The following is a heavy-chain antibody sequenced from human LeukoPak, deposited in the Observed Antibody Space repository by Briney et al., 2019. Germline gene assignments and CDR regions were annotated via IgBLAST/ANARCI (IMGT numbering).Heavy chain of an antibody. J-gene: IGHJ5*02. CDR1: GFTFSNYW. D-gene: IGHD2/OR15-2a*01. V-gene: IGHV3-74*01. CDR2: INSDGINT. CDR3: ARDLIGGPLYFP. Sequence: PGGSLRLSCAASGFTFSNYWMHWVRQAPGKGLVWVSRINSDGINTSYADSVKGRFTISRDNAKNTLYLQMNSLRAEDTAVYYCARDLIGGPLYFPWGQGTLVTVSS.